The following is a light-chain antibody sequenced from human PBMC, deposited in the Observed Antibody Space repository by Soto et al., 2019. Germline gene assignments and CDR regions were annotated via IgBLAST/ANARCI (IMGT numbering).Light chain of an antibody. J-gene: IGKJ4*01. Sequence: EIVMTQYPATLSVSPGERATLSCRASQTVSNNLAWYQQKPGLAPRLLFYSSSTRATGVPARFSGSRSGTDFTLTISSLQSEDFAVYYCQQYNSWPLTFGGGTKVETK. CDR1: QTVSNN. CDR3: QQYNSWPLT. V-gene: IGKV3-15*01. CDR2: SSS.